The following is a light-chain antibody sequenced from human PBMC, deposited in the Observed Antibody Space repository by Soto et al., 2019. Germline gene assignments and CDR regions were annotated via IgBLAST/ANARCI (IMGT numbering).Light chain of an antibody. CDR2: AAS. CDR3: QQANGSPPWA. Sequence: DIQMTQSPSSVASSVGDRVSITCVASQGIRTCLAWYQQKPGKAPKLLIYAASSLQSGVPSRFSGSGSGTDFTLTISSLQPEDSATYYCQQANGSPPWAFGQGTKVDIK. J-gene: IGKJ1*01. CDR1: QGIRTC. V-gene: IGKV1-12*01.